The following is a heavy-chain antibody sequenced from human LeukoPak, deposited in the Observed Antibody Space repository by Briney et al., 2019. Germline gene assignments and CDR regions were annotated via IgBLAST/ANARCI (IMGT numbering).Heavy chain of an antibody. Sequence: SVKVSCKASEGTFSSYAISWVRQAPGQGLEWMGGIIPIFGTANYAQKFQGRVTITTDESTSTAYMELSSLRSEDTAVYYCARSPYDSSGYYPLFYAFDIWGQGTMVTVSS. CDR1: EGTFSSYA. CDR2: IIPIFGTA. D-gene: IGHD3-22*01. V-gene: IGHV1-69*05. CDR3: ARSPYDSSGYYPLFYAFDI. J-gene: IGHJ3*02.